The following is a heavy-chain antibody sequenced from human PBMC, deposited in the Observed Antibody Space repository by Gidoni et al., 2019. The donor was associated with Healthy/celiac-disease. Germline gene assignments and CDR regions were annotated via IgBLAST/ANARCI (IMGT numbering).Heavy chain of an antibody. CDR1: GGSISSYY. J-gene: IGHJ5*02. D-gene: IGHD2-15*01. V-gene: IGHV4-59*01. CDR2: ISYSGST. Sequence: QVQLPESGPGLVKPSETLSLPCTVSGGSISSYYWSWIRQPPGKGLDWIGYISYSGSTNYNPSLKSRVTISVDTSKNQFSLKLSSVTAADTAVYYCARDHSPGVYGGNRNWFDPWGQGTLVTVSS. CDR3: ARDHSPGVYGGNRNWFDP.